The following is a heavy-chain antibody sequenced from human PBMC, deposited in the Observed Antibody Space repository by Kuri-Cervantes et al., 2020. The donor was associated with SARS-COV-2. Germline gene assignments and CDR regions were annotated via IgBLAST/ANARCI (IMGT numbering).Heavy chain of an antibody. J-gene: IGHJ6*02. CDR2: IYYSGST. D-gene: IGHD3-9*01. CDR1: GGSFSGYY. CDR3: ARHPALRYFDWIYYYYGMDV. V-gene: IGHV4-59*08. Sequence: SETLSLTCAVYGGSFSGYYWSWIRQPPGKGLEWIGYIYYSGSTNYNPSLKSRVTISVDTSKNQFSLKLSSVTAADTAVYYCARHPALRYFDWIYYYYGMDVWGQGTTVTVSS.